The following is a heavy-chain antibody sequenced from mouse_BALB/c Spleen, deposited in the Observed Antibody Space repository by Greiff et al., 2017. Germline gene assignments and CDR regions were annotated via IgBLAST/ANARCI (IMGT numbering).Heavy chain of an antibody. J-gene: IGHJ3*01. D-gene: IGHD4-1*01. V-gene: IGHV1-9*01. Sequence: VQLVESGAELMKPGASVKISCKATGYTFSSYWIEWVKQRPGHGLEWIGEILPGSGSTNYNEKFKGKATFTADTSSNTAYMQLSSLTSEDSAVYYCARELGRFAYWGQGTLVTVSA. CDR1: GYTFSSYW. CDR2: ILPGSGST. CDR3: ARELGRFAY.